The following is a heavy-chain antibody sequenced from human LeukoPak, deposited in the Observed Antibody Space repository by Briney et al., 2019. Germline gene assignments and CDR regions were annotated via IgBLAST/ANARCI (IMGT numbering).Heavy chain of an antibody. Sequence: SETLSLTCTVSGGSFSFYYWGWIRQPPGKGLEWIGDIRYSGSSNYNPSLKSPVTMSLDTSKNLFSLRLTSVTAADTAVYYCARSEYCSGGTCYRGLVDYWGQGTLVTVSS. D-gene: IGHD2-15*01. J-gene: IGHJ4*02. CDR2: IRYSGSS. CDR3: ARSEYCSGGTCYRGLVDY. V-gene: IGHV4-59*08. CDR1: GGSFSFYY.